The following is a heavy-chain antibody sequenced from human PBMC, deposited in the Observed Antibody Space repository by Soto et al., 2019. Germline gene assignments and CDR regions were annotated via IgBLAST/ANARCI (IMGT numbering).Heavy chain of an antibody. V-gene: IGHV1-69*06. J-gene: IGHJ4*02. CDR1: GGSSTNYA. D-gene: IGHD5-12*01. CDR2: IFPSFGTA. Sequence: QVQLVQSGAEVKKPGSSVRVSCKASGGSSTNYAISWLRQAPGQGPEWMGGIFPSFGTAVSAQKFQGRVTISADKSTGTVYMDFSGLRSDDSAVYYCARDRRDGYNSRFDYWGQGTVVTVSS. CDR3: ARDRRDGYNSRFDY.